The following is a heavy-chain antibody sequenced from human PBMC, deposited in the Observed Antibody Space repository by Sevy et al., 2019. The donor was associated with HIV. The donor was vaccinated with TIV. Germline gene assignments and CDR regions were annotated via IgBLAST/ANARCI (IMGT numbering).Heavy chain of an antibody. CDR2: INHSGRT. D-gene: IGHD3-22*01. V-gene: IGHV4-34*01. CDR1: GGSFSNDD. Sequence: KQSQTLSLTCAVYGGSFSNDDWSWIRQPPGKGLEWIGEINHSGRTNYNPSLKSRVTISIDTSKNQFSLKLTSVTAADTAVYYCARWRGTRVTMMVVVTTGYFLNWGQRALVTVSS. J-gene: IGHJ4*02. CDR3: ARWRGTRVTMMVVVTTGYFLN.